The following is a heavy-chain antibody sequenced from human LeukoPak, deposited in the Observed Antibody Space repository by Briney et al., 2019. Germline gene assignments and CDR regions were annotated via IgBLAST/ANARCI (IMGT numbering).Heavy chain of an antibody. CDR3: ARNPEHIVVVPAAQDVPYYYYMDV. CDR2: IYPGDSDT. CDR1: GYSFTSYW. D-gene: IGHD2-2*01. J-gene: IGHJ6*03. V-gene: IGHV5-51*01. Sequence: GESLKISCKGSGYSFTSYWIGWVRQMPGKGLEWMGIIYPGDSDTRYSPSFQGQVPISADKSISTAYLQWSSLKASDTAMYYCARNPEHIVVVPAAQDVPYYYYMDVWGKATTVTVSS.